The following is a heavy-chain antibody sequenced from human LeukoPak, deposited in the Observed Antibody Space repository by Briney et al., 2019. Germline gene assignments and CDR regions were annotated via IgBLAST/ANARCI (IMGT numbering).Heavy chain of an antibody. J-gene: IGHJ3*02. CDR3: ARASGPDAFDI. D-gene: IGHD1-26*01. Sequence: SVTVSCKASGGTFSSYAISWVRQAPGQGLEWMGRIIPILGIANYAQKFQGRVTITADKSTGTAYMELSSLRSEDTAVYYCARASGPDAFDIWGQGTMVTVSS. CDR2: IIPILGIA. CDR1: GGTFSSYA. V-gene: IGHV1-69*04.